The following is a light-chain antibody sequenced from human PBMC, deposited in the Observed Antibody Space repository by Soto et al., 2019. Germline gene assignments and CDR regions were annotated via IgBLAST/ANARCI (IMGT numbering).Light chain of an antibody. V-gene: IGKV1-39*01. CDR3: QQSYSTPPWT. Sequence: VQMTQYTSSLSASVGDRVTITCRASQSISSYLNWYQQKPGKAPKLLIYDASSLQTGVPSRFSGSGSGTDFSLTISSLQPEDFATYYCQQSYSTPPWTFGHGTKVDIK. CDR2: DAS. J-gene: IGKJ1*01. CDR1: QSISSY.